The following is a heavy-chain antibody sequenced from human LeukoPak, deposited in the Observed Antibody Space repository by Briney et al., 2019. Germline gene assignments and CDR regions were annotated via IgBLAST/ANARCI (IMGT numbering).Heavy chain of an antibody. V-gene: IGHV4-59*12. D-gene: IGHD4-17*01. J-gene: IGHJ4*02. CDR3: ARLTTVTTYRFDY. CDR2: IYYSGST. CDR1: GGSISSYY. Sequence: SETLSLTCTVSGGSISSYYWSWIRQPPGKGLEWIGYIYYSGSTYYNPSLKSRVTISVDTSKNQFSLKLSSVTAADTAVYYCARLTTVTTYRFDYWGQGTLVTVSS.